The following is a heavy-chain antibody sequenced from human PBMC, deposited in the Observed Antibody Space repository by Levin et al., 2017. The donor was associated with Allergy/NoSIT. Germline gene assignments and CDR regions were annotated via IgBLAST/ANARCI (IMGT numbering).Heavy chain of an antibody. V-gene: IGHV1-18*01. CDR3: ARDQEGWFDP. CDR2: ISAYNGNT. CDR1: GYTFTSYG. Sequence: GESLKISCKASGYTFTSYGISWVRQAPGQGLEWMGWISAYNGNTNYAQKLQGRVTMTTDTSTSTAYMELRSLRSDDTAVYYCARDQEGWFDPWGQGTLVTVSS. J-gene: IGHJ5*02.